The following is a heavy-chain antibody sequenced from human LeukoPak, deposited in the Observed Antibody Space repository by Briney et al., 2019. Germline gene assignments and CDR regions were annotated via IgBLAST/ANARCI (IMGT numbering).Heavy chain of an antibody. V-gene: IGHV1-69*04. Sequence: SVKVSCKASGGTFSSYAISWVRQAPGQGLEWMGRIIPIFGIANYAQKFQGRVTITADKSTSTAYMELSSLRSEDTAVYYCARGRAYCSSTSCYGYYYYGMDVWGQGTTVTVSS. D-gene: IGHD2-2*01. CDR2: IIPIFGIA. J-gene: IGHJ6*02. CDR1: GGTFSSYA. CDR3: ARGRAYCSSTSCYGYYYYGMDV.